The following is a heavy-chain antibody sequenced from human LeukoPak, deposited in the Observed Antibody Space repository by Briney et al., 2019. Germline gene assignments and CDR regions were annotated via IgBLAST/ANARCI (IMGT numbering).Heavy chain of an antibody. CDR2: ISSSGSTI. CDR3: ASTVTSNKVQH. Sequence: PGGSLRLSCAASGFTFSDYYMSWIRQAPGKGLEWVSYISSSGSTIYYADSVKGRFTISRDNAKNSLYLQMNSLRAEDTAVYFCASTVTSNKVQHWGQGTLVTVSS. V-gene: IGHV3-11*04. CDR1: GFTFSDYY. D-gene: IGHD4-17*01. J-gene: IGHJ1*01.